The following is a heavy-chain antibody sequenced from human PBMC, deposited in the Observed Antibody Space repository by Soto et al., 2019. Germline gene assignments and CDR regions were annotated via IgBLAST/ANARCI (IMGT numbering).Heavy chain of an antibody. D-gene: IGHD2-15*01. CDR2: IWYDGSNK. J-gene: IGHJ4*02. CDR3: ARDRDVVVVAAMDY. Sequence: QVQLVESGGGVVQPGRSLRLSCAASGFTFSSYGMHWVRQAPGKGLEWVAVIWYDGSNKYYADSVKGRLTISRDNSKNTLYLQMNSLRAEDTAVYYCARDRDVVVVAAMDYWGQGTLVTVSS. V-gene: IGHV3-33*01. CDR1: GFTFSSYG.